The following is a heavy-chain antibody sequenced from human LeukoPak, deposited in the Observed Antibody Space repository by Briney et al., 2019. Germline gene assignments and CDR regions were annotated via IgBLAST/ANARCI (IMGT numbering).Heavy chain of an antibody. D-gene: IGHD3-16*01. J-gene: IGHJ4*02. CDR1: GYTFINYD. V-gene: IGHV1-8*01. CDR3: TRGXGGTIVWGYLDY. CDR2: MNSNSGNT. Sequence: GASVKVSCKASGYTFINYDIMWVRQATGQGLEWMGWMNSNSGNTGYAQKFQGRVTMTRDTSMSTAYMELSSLRSEDTAVYYCTRGXGGTIVWGYLDYWGQGTLVTVSS.